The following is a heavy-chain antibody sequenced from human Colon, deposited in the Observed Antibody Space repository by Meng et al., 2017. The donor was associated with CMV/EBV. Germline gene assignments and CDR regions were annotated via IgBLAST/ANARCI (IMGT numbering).Heavy chain of an antibody. CDR2: ISHTSDT. CDR3: TKDIRRRFDN. Sequence: GESLKISCAASGFTFSSYSLNWVRLAPGKGLEWVASISHTSDTYYADSVKGRFTVSRDNSKNSLYLQMNSLRAEDTAIYFCTKDIRRRFDNWGQGTLVTVSS. V-gene: IGHV3-21*04. J-gene: IGHJ4*02. CDR1: GFTFSSYS.